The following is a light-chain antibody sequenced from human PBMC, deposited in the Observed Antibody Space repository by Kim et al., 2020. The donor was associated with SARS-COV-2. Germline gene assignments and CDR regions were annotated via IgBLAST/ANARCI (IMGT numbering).Light chain of an antibody. CDR2: GAS. J-gene: IGKJ2*01. Sequence: PVEVAIRXCRAXXSXXTNXAXCHXXXCQAPRLLXYGASTRATGVPARISGSASGSDFTLTISTLQSGXVGIYYCQQYNNWFPYTFGQGTKLEIK. V-gene: IGKV3-15*01. CDR3: QQYNNWFPYT. CDR1: XSXXTN.